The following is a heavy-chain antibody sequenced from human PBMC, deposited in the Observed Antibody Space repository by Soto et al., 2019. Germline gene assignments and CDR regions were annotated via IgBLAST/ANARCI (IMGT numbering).Heavy chain of an antibody. CDR3: ARTLHRFVEMATNSTTYYYYYYGMDV. CDR2: IIPIFGTA. J-gene: IGHJ6*02. V-gene: IGHV1-69*12. CDR1: GGTFSSYA. D-gene: IGHD5-12*01. Sequence: QVQLVQSGAEVKKPGSSVKVSCKASGGTFSSYAISWVRQAPGQGLEWMGGIIPIFGTANYAQKFQGRVTITADESTNTAYMELSSLRSEDTPVYYCARTLHRFVEMATNSTTYYYYYYGMDVWGQGTTVNVSS.